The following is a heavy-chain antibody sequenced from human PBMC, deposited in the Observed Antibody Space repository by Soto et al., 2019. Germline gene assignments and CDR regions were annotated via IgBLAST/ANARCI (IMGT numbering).Heavy chain of an antibody. CDR2: IKSKTDGGTT. CDR1: GFTFSNAW. CDR3: TTSNDYGDYEKPNVRTKKPEKKRDAFDI. J-gene: IGHJ3*02. V-gene: IGHV3-15*07. Sequence: GGSLRLSCAASGFTFSNAWMNWVRQAPGKGLEWVGRIKSKTDGGTTDYAAPVKGRFTISRDDSKNTLYLQMNSLKTEDTAVYYCTTSNDYGDYEKPNVRTKKPEKKRDAFDIWGQGTMVTVSS. D-gene: IGHD4-17*01.